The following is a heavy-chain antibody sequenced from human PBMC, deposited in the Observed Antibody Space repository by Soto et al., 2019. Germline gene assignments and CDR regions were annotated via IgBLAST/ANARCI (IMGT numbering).Heavy chain of an antibody. J-gene: IGHJ6*02. D-gene: IGHD2-15*01. Sequence: PSEPLFLTCIVSGYSVSSSDYYWAWIRQPPGKGLEWIGSMFYSGLTYYNPSLKSRVTLSVDTSKNHFSVRLNSVTAADTAVYYCAPLTVSLSGPYGIHVWGQGTTVTVSS. CDR3: APLTVSLSGPYGIHV. CDR2: MFYSGLT. CDR1: GYSVSSSDYY. V-gene: IGHV4-39*01.